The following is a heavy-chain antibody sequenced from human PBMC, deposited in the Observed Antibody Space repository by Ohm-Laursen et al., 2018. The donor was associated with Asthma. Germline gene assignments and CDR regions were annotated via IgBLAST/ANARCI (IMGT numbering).Heavy chain of an antibody. CDR3: ARGNVEGLL. CDR2: LFPDGRST. CDR1: GFIVSDYF. Sequence: SLRLSCAASGFIVSDYFMHWVRQRPGEGLVWTSHLFPDGRSTNYADSVRGRFTFSRDDAQNTVYLQMHSLRVDDTAVYFCARGNVEGLLWGQGTLVTVSS. V-gene: IGHV3-74*01. J-gene: IGHJ4*02.